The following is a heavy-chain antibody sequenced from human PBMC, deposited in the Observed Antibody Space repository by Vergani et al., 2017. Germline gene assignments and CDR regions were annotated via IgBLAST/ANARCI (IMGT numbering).Heavy chain of an antibody. V-gene: IGHV3-23*04. D-gene: IGHD3-10*01. CDR1: GFTVSSNY. CDR2: ISGSGVSA. Sequence: VQLVESGGGVVQPGGSLRLSCAASGFTVSSNYMSWVRQAPGKGLEWVSGISGSGVSAYYTDSVKGRFTISRDNSKNMLFLQMNNLRTEDTAIYYCAKQYFVSGNYLFDYWGQGTLVTVSS. CDR3: AKQYFVSGNYLFDY. J-gene: IGHJ4*02.